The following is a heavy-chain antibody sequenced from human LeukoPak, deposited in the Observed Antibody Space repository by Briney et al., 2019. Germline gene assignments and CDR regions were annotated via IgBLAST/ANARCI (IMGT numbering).Heavy chain of an antibody. CDR3: ARHSSSRSPLGY. Sequence: SETLSLTCTVSGGPVSSGSYYWSWIRQPPGKGLEWIGYIYYSGSTNYNPSLKSRVTISVDTSKNQFSLKLSSVTAADTAVYYCARHSSSRSPLGYWGQGTLDTVSS. CDR2: IYYSGST. CDR1: GGPVSSGSYY. V-gene: IGHV4-61*01. J-gene: IGHJ4*02. D-gene: IGHD6-13*01.